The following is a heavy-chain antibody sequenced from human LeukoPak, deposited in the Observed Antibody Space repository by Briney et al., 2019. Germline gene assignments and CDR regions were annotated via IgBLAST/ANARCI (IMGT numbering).Heavy chain of an antibody. CDR3: ARDADWGYDAFDI. V-gene: IGHV6-1*01. D-gene: IGHD7-27*01. CDR2: TYYKSKWYN. J-gene: IGHJ3*02. Sequence: SQTLSLTCAISGDSVSVNSDVWNWIRQSPSRGLEWLGRTYYKSKWYNDYAVSVKSRITISPDTSENQFSLQLNSVTPEDTAVYYCARDADWGYDAFDIWGQGTMVTVSS. CDR1: GDSVSVNSDV.